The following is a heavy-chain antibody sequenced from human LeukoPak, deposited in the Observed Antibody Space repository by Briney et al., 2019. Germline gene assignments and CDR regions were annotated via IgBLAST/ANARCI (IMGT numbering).Heavy chain of an antibody. J-gene: IGHJ4*02. V-gene: IGHV3-48*01. CDR1: GFTFDDYG. Sequence: GGSLRLSCAASGFTFDDYGMSWVRQASGKGLEWISYVSSSSGTIYYADSVKGRFTISRDNARNSLYLQMSSLRAEDTAVYYCAGLLVCSTTSCYGVDYWGQGTLVTVSS. D-gene: IGHD2-2*01. CDR3: AGLLVCSTTSCYGVDY. CDR2: VSSSSGTI.